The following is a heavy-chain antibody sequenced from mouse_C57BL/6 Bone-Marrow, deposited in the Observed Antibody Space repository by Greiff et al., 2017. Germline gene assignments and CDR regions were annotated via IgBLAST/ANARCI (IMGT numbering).Heavy chain of an antibody. CDR3: ARLGSNYGGYYFDY. J-gene: IGHJ2*01. CDR1: GYTFTSYT. D-gene: IGHD2-5*01. Sequence: QVQLQQSGAELARPGASVKLSCTASGYTFTSYTMHWVKPRPGQGLEWIGYINPSSGYTKYNQKFKDKATLTAEKSSSTAYMQLSSLTSEDSAVYYCARLGSNYGGYYFDYWGQGTTLTVSS. V-gene: IGHV1-4*01. CDR2: INPSSGYT.